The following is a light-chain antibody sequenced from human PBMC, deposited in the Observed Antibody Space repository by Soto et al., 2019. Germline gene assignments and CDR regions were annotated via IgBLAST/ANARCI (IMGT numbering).Light chain of an antibody. CDR2: DNN. CDR1: SSNIGSNP. V-gene: IGLV1-44*01. Sequence: QPVLTQPPSASGTPGQRVTISCSGSSSNIGSNPVNWYQQLPGTAPKLLIYDNNQRPSGVPDRFSGSKSGTSASLAISGLQSDDEADYYCAAWDDSLNGHSVFGSGTKVTVL. CDR3: AAWDDSLNGHSV. J-gene: IGLJ1*01.